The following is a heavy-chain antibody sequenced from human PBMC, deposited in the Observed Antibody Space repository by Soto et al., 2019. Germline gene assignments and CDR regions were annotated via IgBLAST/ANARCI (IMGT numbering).Heavy chain of an antibody. Sequence: EVQLVESGGGLVKPGGSLRLSCVASGFTFSSYSMLWVRQAPGEGLEWVSSLSSSSNYIHYADSVKGRFTVSRDNAKNSLYLQMSSLRAEDTAVYYWARGTQTTILHRPGVGYWGQGTLVIVSS. J-gene: IGHJ4*02. CDR2: LSSSSNYI. D-gene: IGHD2-15*01. V-gene: IGHV3-21*01. CDR1: GFTFSSYS. CDR3: ARGTQTTILHRPGVGY.